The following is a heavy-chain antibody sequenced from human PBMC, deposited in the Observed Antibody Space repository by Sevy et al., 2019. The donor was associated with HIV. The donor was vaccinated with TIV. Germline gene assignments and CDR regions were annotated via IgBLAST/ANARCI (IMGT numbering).Heavy chain of an antibody. CDR1: GFTFSSYA. Sequence: RGSLRLSCAASGFTFSSYAMSWVRQAPGKGLEWVSAISGSGGSTYYADSVKGRFTISRDNSKNTLYLQMNSLRAEDTAVYYCAKDLGGTGGPITIFGVVILHDAFDIWGQGTMVTVSS. V-gene: IGHV3-23*01. J-gene: IGHJ3*02. CDR2: ISGSGGST. CDR3: AKDLGGTGGPITIFGVVILHDAFDI. D-gene: IGHD3-3*01.